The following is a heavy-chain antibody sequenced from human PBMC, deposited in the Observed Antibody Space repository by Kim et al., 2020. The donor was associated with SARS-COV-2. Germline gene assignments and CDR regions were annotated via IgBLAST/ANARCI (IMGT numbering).Heavy chain of an antibody. CDR1: GYTFTNYG. J-gene: IGHJ6*02. CDR3: ARGLHYYGSGSYTPFSYYYTMDV. CDR2: VSANDGNT. D-gene: IGHD3-10*01. Sequence: ASVKVSCKASGYTFTNYGVSWVRQAPGQGLEWMGWVSANDGNTRYAQKLQGRVTMTTDTSTNTAYMELTSLRSNDTAVYYCARGLHYYGSGSYTPFSYYYTMDVWGRGTTVTVSS. V-gene: IGHV1-18*04.